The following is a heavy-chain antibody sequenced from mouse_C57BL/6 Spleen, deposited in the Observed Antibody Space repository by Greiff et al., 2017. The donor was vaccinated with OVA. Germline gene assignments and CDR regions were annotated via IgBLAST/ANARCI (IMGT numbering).Heavy chain of an antibody. CDR2: IYPGDGDT. Sequence: QVQLKQSGAELVKPGASVKISCKASGYAFSSYWMNWVKQRPGKGLEWIGQIYPGDGDTNYNGKFKGKATLTADKSSSTAYMQLSSLTSEDSAVYFCARRSPYYDFDYWGQGTTLTVSS. V-gene: IGHV1-80*01. D-gene: IGHD2-10*01. CDR3: ARRSPYYDFDY. CDR1: GYAFSSYW. J-gene: IGHJ2*01.